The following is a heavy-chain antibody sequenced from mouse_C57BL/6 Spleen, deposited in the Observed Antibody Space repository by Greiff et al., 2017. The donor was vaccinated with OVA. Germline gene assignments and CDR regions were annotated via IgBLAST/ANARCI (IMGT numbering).Heavy chain of an antibody. CDR3: ARGTTVVAGAMDY. Sequence: EVQLQQSGPVLVKPGASVKMSCKASGYTFTDYYMNWVKQSHGKSLEWIGVINPYNGGTSYNQKFKGKATLTVDKSSSTAYMELNSLTSEDSAVYYCARGTTVVAGAMDYWGQGTSVTVSS. CDR2: INPYNGGT. D-gene: IGHD1-1*01. J-gene: IGHJ4*01. CDR1: GYTFTDYY. V-gene: IGHV1-19*01.